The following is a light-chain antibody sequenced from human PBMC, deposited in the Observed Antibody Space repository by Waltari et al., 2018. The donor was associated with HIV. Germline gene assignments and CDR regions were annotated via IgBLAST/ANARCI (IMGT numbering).Light chain of an antibody. Sequence: EIVMTQSPATLSVSPGERAHLPCRASQSVSSNLAWYQQKPGPAARLLINGASTRATGSPARCSGSGSATEFTLTISSLQYEDFSVYYCQQYNNWPPWTFGQGTKVEIK. CDR2: GAS. J-gene: IGKJ1*01. CDR1: QSVSSN. V-gene: IGKV3-15*01. CDR3: QQYNNWPPWT.